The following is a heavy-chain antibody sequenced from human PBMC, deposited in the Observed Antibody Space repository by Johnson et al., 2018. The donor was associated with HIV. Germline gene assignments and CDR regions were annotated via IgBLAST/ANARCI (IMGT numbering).Heavy chain of an antibody. V-gene: IGHV3-30*19. CDR3: ARGGKRVMAAFDI. CDR2: ISYDGSNK. J-gene: IGHJ3*02. Sequence: QMQLVESGGGVVQPGGSLRLSCAASGFTFSNYGMHWVRQAPGKGLEWVAVISYDGSNKYYADSVKGRFTISRDNSKNTLYLQMNSLRAEDTAVYYCARGGKRVMAAFDIWGQGTMVTVSS. CDR1: GFTFSNYG. D-gene: IGHD3-16*01.